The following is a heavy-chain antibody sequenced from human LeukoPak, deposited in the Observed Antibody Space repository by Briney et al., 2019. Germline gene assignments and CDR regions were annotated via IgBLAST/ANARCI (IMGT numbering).Heavy chain of an antibody. CDR2: IQDSGTT. Sequence: PSGTLSLICNVSGDSVSSGYWSWIRQSPGKGLEWIGFIQDSGTTDYNPSLKSRLYMSVDISKNQFSLNLRSVTAADTAVYYCAGRGHRYSRDWGQGIRVTISS. CDR1: GDSVSSGY. D-gene: IGHD2-15*01. V-gene: IGHV4-4*09. J-gene: IGHJ1*01. CDR3: AGRGHRYSRD.